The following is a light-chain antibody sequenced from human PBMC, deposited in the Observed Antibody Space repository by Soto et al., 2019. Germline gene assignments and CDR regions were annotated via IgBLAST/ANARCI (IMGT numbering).Light chain of an antibody. J-gene: IGLJ3*02. CDR2: EVS. CDR3: SSYTTRSTLV. V-gene: IGLV2-14*01. CDR1: SSDVGAYNH. Sequence: QSALTQPASVSGSPGRSITMSCTGTSSDVGAYNHVSWYQQHPGKAPKLMISEVSNRPSGVSNRFSGSKSGNTASLTISGLQAEDEADYYCSSYTTRSTLVFGGGTKLTVL.